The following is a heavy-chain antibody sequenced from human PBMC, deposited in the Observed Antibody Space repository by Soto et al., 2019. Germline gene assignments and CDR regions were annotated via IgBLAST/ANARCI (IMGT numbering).Heavy chain of an antibody. CDR3: VPNGGGDRILDY. D-gene: IGHD3-16*01. CDR1: GFSLSTSGVG. J-gene: IGHJ4*02. CDR2: IYWDDYK. Sequence: SGPSCEPTQTLTLTCTFSGFSLSTSGVGVGWIRQPPGEALEWLALIYWDDYKHFSPSLESRLTIPKDTPKNQVVLTMTNMDPVETATYFCVPNGGGDRILDYRGQRTPVTVSS. V-gene: IGHV2-5*02.